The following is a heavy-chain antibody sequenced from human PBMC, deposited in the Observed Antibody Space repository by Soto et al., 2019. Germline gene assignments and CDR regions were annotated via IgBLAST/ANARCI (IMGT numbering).Heavy chain of an antibody. J-gene: IGHJ6*02. CDR1: GFTFSNAW. Sequence: GGSLRLSCAASGFTFSNAWMSWVHQAPGKGLEWVGRIKSKTDGGTTDYAAPVKGRFTISRDDSKNTLYLQMNSLKTEDTAVYYCTTDDYDFWSLLYYGMDVWGQGTTVTVSS. CDR3: TTDDYDFWSLLYYGMDV. V-gene: IGHV3-15*01. D-gene: IGHD3-3*01. CDR2: IKSKTDGGTT.